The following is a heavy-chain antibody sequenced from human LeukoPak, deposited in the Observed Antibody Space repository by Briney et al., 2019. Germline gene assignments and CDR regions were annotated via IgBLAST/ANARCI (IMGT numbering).Heavy chain of an antibody. D-gene: IGHD4-17*01. CDR3: AKADFGDYFDY. V-gene: IGHV3-23*01. CDR1: GFTFSIYA. Sequence: GGSLRLSCAASGFTFSIYAMSWVRQTPGKGLEWVSGISGSGGSTGSTYYADSVKGRFTISRDNSKNTLYLQINSLRAEDTAVYYCAKADFGDYFDYWGQGTLVTVSS. J-gene: IGHJ4*02. CDR2: ISGSGGSTGST.